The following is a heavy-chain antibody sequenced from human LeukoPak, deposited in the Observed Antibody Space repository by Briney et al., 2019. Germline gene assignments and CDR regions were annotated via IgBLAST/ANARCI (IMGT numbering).Heavy chain of an antibody. Sequence: ASVKVSCKASGYTFTGYYMHWVRQAPGHGLEWMGWINPNSGGTNYAQKFQGRVTMTRDTSISTAYMELSRLRSDDTAVYYCARALSSGYYSGFDYWGQGTLVTVSS. D-gene: IGHD3-22*01. CDR2: INPNSGGT. CDR1: GYTFTGYY. J-gene: IGHJ4*02. CDR3: ARALSSGYYSGFDY. V-gene: IGHV1-2*02.